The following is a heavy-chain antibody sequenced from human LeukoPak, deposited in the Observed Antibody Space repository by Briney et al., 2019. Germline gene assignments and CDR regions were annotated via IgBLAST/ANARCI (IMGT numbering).Heavy chain of an antibody. D-gene: IGHD1-26*01. Sequence: ASVKVSCKVSGDTFTGYYIHWVRRAPGQGLEWMGWINPNSGGTNYAQKFQGRVTMTRDTSISAAYMDLTRLTSDDTAVYYCVRQGRGRSYFYWGQGTLVTVSS. V-gene: IGHV1-2*02. CDR3: VRQGRGRSYFY. CDR2: INPNSGGT. J-gene: IGHJ4*02. CDR1: GDTFTGYY.